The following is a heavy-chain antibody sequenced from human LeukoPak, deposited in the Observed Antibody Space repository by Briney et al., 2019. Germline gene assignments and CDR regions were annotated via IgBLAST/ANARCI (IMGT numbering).Heavy chain of an antibody. V-gene: IGHV4-4*09. CDR1: GGSISSYY. CDR3: ARLSGCSITCSSAAFDY. CDR2: IYIRGST. J-gene: IGHJ4*02. D-gene: IGHD2-2*01. Sequence: SETLSLTCTVSGGSISSYYWSWIRQPPGKGLEWIGYIYIRGSTNYNPSLKSRVTMSVDTSKNQYSLKLSSVTAADTAIYYCARLSGCSITCSSAAFDYWGLGTLVTVSS.